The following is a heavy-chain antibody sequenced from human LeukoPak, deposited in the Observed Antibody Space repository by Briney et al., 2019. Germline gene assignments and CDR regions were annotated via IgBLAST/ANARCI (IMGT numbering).Heavy chain of an antibody. CDR3: AKAGRAYSSSWYGDY. CDR1: GFTFSSYG. D-gene: IGHD6-13*01. V-gene: IGHV3-30*18. Sequence: QPGGSLRLSCAASGFTFSSYGMHWVRQAPGKGLEWVAVISYDGSNKYYADSVKGRFTISRDNSKNTLYLQMNSLRAEDTAVYYCAKAGRAYSSSWYGDYWGQGTLVTVSS. J-gene: IGHJ4*02. CDR2: ISYDGSNK.